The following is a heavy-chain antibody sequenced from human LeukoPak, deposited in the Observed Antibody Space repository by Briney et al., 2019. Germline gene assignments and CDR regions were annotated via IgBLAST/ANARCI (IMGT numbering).Heavy chain of an antibody. CDR3: ATIKRGSIFGYFDF. CDR1: GGSISSHY. D-gene: IGHD5-18*01. V-gene: IGHV4-59*11. Sequence: SETLSLTCTVSGGSISSHYWSWIRQPPGKGLEWIGYMFDTGRTKDNPSLKNRVTLSADTSKNQFSLRLSSVTAAVTAVYYCATIKRGSIFGYFDFWGQGILVTVSS. CDR2: MFDTGRT. J-gene: IGHJ4*01.